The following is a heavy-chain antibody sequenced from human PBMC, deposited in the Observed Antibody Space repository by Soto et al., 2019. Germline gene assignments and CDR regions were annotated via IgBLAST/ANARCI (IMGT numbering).Heavy chain of an antibody. CDR1: GYSFTSHY. V-gene: IGHV1-69*04. J-gene: IGHJ4*02. CDR2: IIPILGIA. CDR3: ARDWAAAGPFDY. Sequence: SVKVSCKAIGYSFTSHYMHWVRQAPGQGLEWMGRIIPILGIANYAQKFQGRVTITADKSTITAYMELSSLRSEDTAVYYCARDWAAAGPFDYWGQGTLVSVSS. D-gene: IGHD6-13*01.